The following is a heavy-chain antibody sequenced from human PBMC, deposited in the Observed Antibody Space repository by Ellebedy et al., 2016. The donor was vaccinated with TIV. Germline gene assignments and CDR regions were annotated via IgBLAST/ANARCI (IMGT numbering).Heavy chain of an antibody. CDR1: GYTFTGYY. CDR3: ARVRFSALYYFDY. CDR2: INPNSGGT. V-gene: IGHV1-2*02. D-gene: IGHD3-3*01. Sequence: AASVKVSCKASGYTFTGYYMHWVRQTPGQGLEWMGWINPNSGGTNYAQKFQGRVTMTRDTSISTAYMELSRLRSDDTAVYYCARVRFSALYYFDYWGQGTLVTVSS. J-gene: IGHJ4*02.